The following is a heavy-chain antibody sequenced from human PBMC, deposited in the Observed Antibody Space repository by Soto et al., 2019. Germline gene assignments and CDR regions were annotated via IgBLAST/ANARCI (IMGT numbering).Heavy chain of an antibody. CDR2: ISYSGST. CDR1: GGSISGYY. D-gene: IGHD2-2*01. CDR3: ARHPLRLGCGTSCYDY. J-gene: IGHJ4*02. V-gene: IGHV4-59*08. Sequence: SETLSLTCTVSGGSISGYYWSWIRQLPGKGLEWIGYISYSGSTNYNPSLMSRVTISVDTSKNQFSLKLSSVTAADTAVYYCARHPLRLGCGTSCYDYWGQGTLVTVSS.